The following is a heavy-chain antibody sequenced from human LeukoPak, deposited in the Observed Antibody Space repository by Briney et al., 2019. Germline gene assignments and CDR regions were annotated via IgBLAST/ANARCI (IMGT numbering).Heavy chain of an antibody. CDR1: GLTFSSYS. V-gene: IGHV3-48*04. CDR3: TRGFAISDY. Sequence: GGSLRLSCAVSGLTFSSYSMNWVRQAPGKGLEWLSYISSSGGTMYYADSVKGRFIISRDNAKNSLYLQMNSLRVEDTAIYYCTRGFAISDYWGQGTVVPVPS. CDR2: ISSSGGTM. D-gene: IGHD3-3*02. J-gene: IGHJ4*02.